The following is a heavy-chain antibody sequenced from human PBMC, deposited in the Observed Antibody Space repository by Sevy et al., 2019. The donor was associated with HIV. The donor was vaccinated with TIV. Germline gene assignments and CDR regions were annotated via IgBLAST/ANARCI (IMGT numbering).Heavy chain of an antibody. CDR3: AKVPVPYPPEGGFDY. D-gene: IGHD3-16*01. V-gene: IGHV3-23*01. Sequence: GGSLRLSCAASGFTFSSYAMSWVRQAPGKGLEWVSAISGSGGGTYYADSVKGRFTISRDNSKNTLYLQMNSLRAEDTAVYYCAKVPVPYPPEGGFDYWGQGTLVTVSS. CDR2: ISGSGGGT. CDR1: GFTFSSYA. J-gene: IGHJ4*02.